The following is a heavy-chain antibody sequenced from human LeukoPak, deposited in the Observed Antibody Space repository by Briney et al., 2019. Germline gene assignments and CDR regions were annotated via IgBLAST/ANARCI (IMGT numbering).Heavy chain of an antibody. CDR1: GYSITSGYY. V-gene: IGHV4-38-2*02. J-gene: IGHJ3*02. CDR2: IYHDGST. Sequence: SETLSLTCTVSGYSITSGYYWGWVRQPPGKGLEWIGNIYHDGSTYYNPSLKSRVTISVDTSKNQFSLKLSSVTAADTAVYYCAREKESHDAFDIWGQGTMVTVSS. CDR3: AREKESHDAFDI.